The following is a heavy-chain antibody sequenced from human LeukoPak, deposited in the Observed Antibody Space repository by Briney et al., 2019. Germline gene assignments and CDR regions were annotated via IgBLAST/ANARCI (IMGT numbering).Heavy chain of an antibody. D-gene: IGHD5-24*01. CDR1: GFTFSSYE. Sequence: GGSLRLSCAASGFTFSSYEMHCVRQAPGEALEWVAYISSSGSTIYYADSVKGRFIISRDNDKNSLYLQMNSLRAEDTAAYYCARGLMATSTRRGFDPWGQGTLVTVSS. V-gene: IGHV3-48*03. J-gene: IGHJ5*02. CDR3: ARGLMATSTRRGFDP. CDR2: ISSSGSTI.